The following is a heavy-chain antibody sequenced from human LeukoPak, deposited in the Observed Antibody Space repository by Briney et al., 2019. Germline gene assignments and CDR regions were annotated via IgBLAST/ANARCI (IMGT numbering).Heavy chain of an antibody. CDR1: GYTFTSYD. Sequence: ASVKVSCKASGYTFTSYDINWVRQATGQGLEWMGWMNPNSGNTGYAQKFQGRVTMTRNTSISTAYMELSRLRSDDTAVYYCARSWRHCSGDSCYPIDYWGQGTLVTVSS. CDR3: ARSWRHCSGDSCYPIDY. CDR2: MNPNSGNT. V-gene: IGHV1-8*01. J-gene: IGHJ4*02. D-gene: IGHD2-15*01.